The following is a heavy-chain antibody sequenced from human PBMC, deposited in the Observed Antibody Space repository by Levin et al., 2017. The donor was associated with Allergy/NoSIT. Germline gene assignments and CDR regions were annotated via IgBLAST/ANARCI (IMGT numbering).Heavy chain of an antibody. CDR3: ARDSGDYFAFDI. J-gene: IGHJ3*02. CDR1: GFTFSSYG. Sequence: GESLKISCAASGFTFSSYGMHWVRQAPGKGLEWVAVIWYDGSNKYYADSVKGRFTISRDNSKNTLYLQMNSLRAEDTAVYYCARDSGDYFAFDIWGQGTMVTVSS. D-gene: IGHD4-17*01. CDR2: IWYDGSNK. V-gene: IGHV3-33*01.